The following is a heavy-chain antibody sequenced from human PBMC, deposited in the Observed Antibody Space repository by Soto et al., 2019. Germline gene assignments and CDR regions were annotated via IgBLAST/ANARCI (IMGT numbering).Heavy chain of an antibody. CDR3: AKGRIGYCSSTSCYDFDY. V-gene: IGHV3-30*18. Sequence: GGSLRLSCAASGFTFSSYGMRWVRQAPGKGLEWVAVISYDGSNKYYADSVKGRFTISRDNSKNTLYLQMNSLRAEDTAVYYCAKGRIGYCSSTSCYDFDYWGQGTLVTVSS. D-gene: IGHD2-2*01. J-gene: IGHJ4*02. CDR2: ISYDGSNK. CDR1: GFTFSSYG.